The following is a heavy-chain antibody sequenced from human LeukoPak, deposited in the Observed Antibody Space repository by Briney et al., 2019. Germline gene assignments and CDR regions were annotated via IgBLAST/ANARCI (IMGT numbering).Heavy chain of an antibody. V-gene: IGHV1-8*01. J-gene: IGHJ6*02. CDR3: ARYKYQLLYYYYGMDV. CDR2: MNPNSGNT. CDR1: GYTFTSYD. D-gene: IGHD2-2*01. Sequence: ASVKVSCKASGYTFTSYDINWVRQATGQGLEWMGWMNPNSGNTGYAQKFQGSVTMTRNTSISTAYMELSSLRSEDTAVYYCARYKYQLLYYYYGMDVWGQGTTVTVSS.